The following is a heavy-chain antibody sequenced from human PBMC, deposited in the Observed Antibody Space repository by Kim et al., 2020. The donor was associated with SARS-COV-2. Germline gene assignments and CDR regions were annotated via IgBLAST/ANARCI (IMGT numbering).Heavy chain of an antibody. D-gene: IGHD6-19*01. V-gene: IGHV1-69*13. Sequence: SVKVSCKASGGTFSSYAISWVRQAPGQGLEWMGGIIPIFGTANYAQKFQGRVTITADESTSTAYMELSSLRSEDTAVYYCARVGAEQWLVPRPRNYYGMDVWGQGTTVTVSS. CDR1: GGTFSSYA. J-gene: IGHJ6*02. CDR3: ARVGAEQWLVPRPRNYYGMDV. CDR2: IIPIFGTA.